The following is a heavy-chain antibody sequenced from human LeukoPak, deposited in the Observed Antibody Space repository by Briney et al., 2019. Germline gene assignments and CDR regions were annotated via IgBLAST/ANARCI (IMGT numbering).Heavy chain of an antibody. J-gene: IGHJ4*02. Sequence: GGSLRLSCAASGFTFSNSAMSWVRQAPGKGLEWVSTISGSGGSTYYADSVKGRFTISRDNSKSTLYLQINSLRAEDTAVYYCAKVGGYTIYWGQGTLVTVSS. D-gene: IGHD5-12*01. CDR1: GFTFSNSA. V-gene: IGHV3-23*01. CDR2: ISGSGGST. CDR3: AKVGGYTIY.